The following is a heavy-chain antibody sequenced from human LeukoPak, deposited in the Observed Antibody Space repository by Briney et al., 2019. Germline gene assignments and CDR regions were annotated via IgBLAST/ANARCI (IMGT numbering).Heavy chain of an antibody. J-gene: IGHJ4*02. CDR3: ARAVAAAGTDY. Sequence: GGSLRLSCAASGFTFSSYAMHWVRQAPGKGLEWVAVISYDGSNKYYADSVKGRFTISRDNSKNTLYLQMNSLRAEDTAVYYCARAVAAAGTDYWGQGTLVTVSS. CDR1: GFTFSSYA. D-gene: IGHD6-13*01. V-gene: IGHV3-30*04. CDR2: ISYDGSNK.